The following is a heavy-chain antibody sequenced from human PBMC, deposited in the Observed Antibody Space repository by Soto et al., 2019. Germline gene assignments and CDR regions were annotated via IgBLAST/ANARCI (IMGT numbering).Heavy chain of an antibody. Sequence: PWETLSLTCAVSGGSSSSTNWWSWVCQPPGKGLEWIGEIYHSGSTNYNPSLKSRVTISVDKSKNQFSLKLSSVTAADTAVYYCARIAAAGTNFYYWGQGTLVTIS. CDR1: GGSSSSTNW. V-gene: IGHV4-4*02. D-gene: IGHD6-13*01. J-gene: IGHJ4*02. CDR3: ARIAAAGTNFYY. CDR2: IYHSGST.